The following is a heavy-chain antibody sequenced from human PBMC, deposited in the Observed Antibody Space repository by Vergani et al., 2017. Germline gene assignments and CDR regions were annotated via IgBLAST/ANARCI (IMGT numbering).Heavy chain of an antibody. CDR1: GGSITSSSYY. CDR2: MYHSGST. V-gene: IGHV4-61*05. Sequence: QLHLQESGPGLVKPSETLSLTCTVSGGSITSSSYYWGWIRQPPGKGLEWIGYMYHSGSTNYNPSLETRVTISGDTSKNQFSLTLTSVTAADTAVYYCASDTHSGQRADRWGQGILVTVTS. D-gene: IGHD6-19*01. CDR3: ASDTHSGQRADR. J-gene: IGHJ5*02.